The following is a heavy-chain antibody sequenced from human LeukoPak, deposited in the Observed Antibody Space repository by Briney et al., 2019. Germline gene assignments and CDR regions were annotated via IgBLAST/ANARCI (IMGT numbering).Heavy chain of an antibody. CDR3: VRRLGNWYLDH. V-gene: IGHV4-39*01. J-gene: IGHJ2*01. CDR2: IYYSGST. Sequence: PSETLSLTCTVSGGSISSSSYYWGWIRQPPGKGLEWVGSIYYSGSTYNNPSLKSRVTMSVDTSKNQFSLNLSSMTAADTAVYYCVRRLGNWYLDHWGRGTLVTVSS. CDR1: GGSISSSSYY. D-gene: IGHD3-22*01.